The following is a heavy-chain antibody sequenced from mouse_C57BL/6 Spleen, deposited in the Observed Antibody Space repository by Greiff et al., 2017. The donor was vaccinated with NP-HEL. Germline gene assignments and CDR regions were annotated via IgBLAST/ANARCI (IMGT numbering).Heavy chain of an antibody. D-gene: IGHD2-4*01. Sequence: VQLQQSGAELVKPGASVKMSCKASGYTFTSYWITWVKRRPGQGLEWIGDIYPGSGSTNYNEKFKSKATLTVDTSSSTAYMQLSSLTSEDSAVYYCARDYDYDEDYWGQGTTLTVSS. CDR3: ARDYDYDEDY. CDR2: IYPGSGST. J-gene: IGHJ2*01. V-gene: IGHV1-55*01. CDR1: GYTFTSYW.